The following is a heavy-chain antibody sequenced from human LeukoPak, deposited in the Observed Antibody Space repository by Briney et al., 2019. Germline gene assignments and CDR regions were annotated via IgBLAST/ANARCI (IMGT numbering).Heavy chain of an antibody. CDR2: MNPNSGNT. Sequence: ASVKVSCKASGYTFTSYDINWVRQATGQGLEWMGWMNPNSGNTGYVHKFQGRVTMTRNTSISTAYMELSSLRSEDTAVYYCANCYYGSGSCFDYWGQGTLVTVSS. D-gene: IGHD3-10*01. CDR3: ANCYYGSGSCFDY. CDR1: GYTFTSYD. J-gene: IGHJ4*02. V-gene: IGHV1-8*01.